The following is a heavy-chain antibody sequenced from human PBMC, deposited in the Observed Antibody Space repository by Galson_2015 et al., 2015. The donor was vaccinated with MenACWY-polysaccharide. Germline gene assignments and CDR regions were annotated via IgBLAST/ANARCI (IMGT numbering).Heavy chain of an antibody. V-gene: IGHV4-39*01. J-gene: IGHJ5*02. CDR3: ASPHCTNGICYWFDP. CDR2: IYYRGTI. CDR1: GGSISSSPYY. Sequence: SATLSLTCAVSGGSISSSPYYWGWLRPPPGKGLEWFGTIYYRGTIYYNPSLKSRVTISVDTSKNQFSLKLTSVTAADTAVYYCASPHCTNGICYWFDPWGQGTLVTVSS. D-gene: IGHD2-8*01.